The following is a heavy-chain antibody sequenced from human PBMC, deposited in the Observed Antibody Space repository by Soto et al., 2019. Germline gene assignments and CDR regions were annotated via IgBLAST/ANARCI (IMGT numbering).Heavy chain of an antibody. D-gene: IGHD6-13*01. CDR3: ARDWAAAGPFDY. CDR1: GYTFTSYG. CDR2: ISAYNGNT. Sequence: QVQLVQSGAEVKKPGTSVKVSCKASGYTFTSYGISWVRQAPGQGLEWMGWISAYNGNTNYAQKLQGRVTMTTDTXXXXXYMXXXXLXSXXXXXXYXARDWAAAGPFDYWGQGTLVTVSS. V-gene: IGHV1-18*01. J-gene: IGHJ4*02.